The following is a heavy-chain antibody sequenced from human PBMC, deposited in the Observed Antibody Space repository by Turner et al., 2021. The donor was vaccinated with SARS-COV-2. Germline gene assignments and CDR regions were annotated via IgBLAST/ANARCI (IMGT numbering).Heavy chain of an antibody. CDR3: ARRGDGGKSFDY. CDR1: VASIRSIIYY. V-gene: IGHV4-39*01. Sequence: QLQLQESGPGLVKPSETLSLTCTVSVASIRSIIYYWGWIRQPPGKGLEWIGTIYSSGSTYYNPSLKSRVTISVDASKNQFSLKLSSVTAADTAVYYCARRGDGGKSFDYWGQGTLVTVSS. D-gene: IGHD2-15*01. J-gene: IGHJ4*02. CDR2: IYSSGST.